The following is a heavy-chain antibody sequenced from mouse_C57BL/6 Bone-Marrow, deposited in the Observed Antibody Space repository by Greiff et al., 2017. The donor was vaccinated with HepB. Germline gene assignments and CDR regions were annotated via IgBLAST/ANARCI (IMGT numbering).Heavy chain of an antibody. D-gene: IGHD2-14*01. CDR3: TTGGYYYFDD. Sequence: EVQLQQSGAELVRPGASVKLSCTASGFNIKDDYMHWVKQRPEQGLEWIGWIDPENGDTEYASKFQGKATITADTSSNTAYLQLSSLTSEDTAVYYCTTGGYYYFDDWGQGTTLTVSS. J-gene: IGHJ2*01. V-gene: IGHV14-4*01. CDR1: GFNIKDDY. CDR2: IDPENGDT.